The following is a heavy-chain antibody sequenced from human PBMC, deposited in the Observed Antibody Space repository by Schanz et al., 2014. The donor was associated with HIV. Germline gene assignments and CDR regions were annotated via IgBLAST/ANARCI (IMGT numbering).Heavy chain of an antibody. CDR2: IWYDGSDK. V-gene: IGHV3-33*01. CDR3: AREIGGQELAGNQYYYYYYGMDV. Sequence: QVQLVESGGGVVQPGRSLRLSCAASGFTFSSYGMHWVRQAPGKGLEWVAVIWYDGSDKYYADSVKGRFTISRDNSKNPLYLQMNSLRAEDTAVYYCAREIGGQELAGNQYYYYYYGMDVWGQGTTVTVSS. CDR1: GFTFSSYG. D-gene: IGHD6-13*01. J-gene: IGHJ6*02.